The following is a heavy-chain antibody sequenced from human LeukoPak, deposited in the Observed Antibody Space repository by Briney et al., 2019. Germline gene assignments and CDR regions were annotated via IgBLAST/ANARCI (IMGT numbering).Heavy chain of an antibody. CDR1: GGSISSSSYY. J-gene: IGHJ5*02. CDR2: IYYSGST. V-gene: IGHV4-39*07. CDR3: ARVITQYGNTWSGWAS. Sequence: SETLSLTCTVSGGSISSSSYYWGWIRQPPGKGLEWIGSIYYSGSTYYNPSLKSRVSISVDTSKNQFSLKLSSVTAADTAVYFCARVITQYGNTWSGWASWGQGTLVTVSS. D-gene: IGHD6-13*01.